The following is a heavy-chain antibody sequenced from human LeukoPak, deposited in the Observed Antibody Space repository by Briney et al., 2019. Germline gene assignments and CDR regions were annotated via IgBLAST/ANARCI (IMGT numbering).Heavy chain of an antibody. CDR3: ARASTMADFDY. CDR1: GFTFSSYE. Sequence: SGGSLRLSCAASGFTFSSYEMNWVRQAPGKGLEWVSYISSSGSTIYYADSVKGRFTISRDNAKNSLYLQMNSLRAEDTAVYYCARASTMADFDYWGQGTLVTVSS. J-gene: IGHJ4*02. D-gene: IGHD3-10*01. CDR2: ISSSGSTI. V-gene: IGHV3-48*03.